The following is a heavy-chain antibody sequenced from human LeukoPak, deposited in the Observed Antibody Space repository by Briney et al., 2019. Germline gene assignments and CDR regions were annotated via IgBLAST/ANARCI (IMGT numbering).Heavy chain of an antibody. CDR3: ARDSMVRGVIIPTGNYGMDV. D-gene: IGHD3-10*01. CDR1: GYTFTSYY. J-gene: IGHJ6*04. CDR2: INPSGGST. Sequence: ASVKVSCKASGYTFTSYYMHWVRQAPGQGLEWMGIINPSGGSTSYAQKFQGRVTMTRDTTTSTVYMELSSLRSEDTAVYYCARDSMVRGVIIPTGNYGMDVWGKGTTVTVSS. V-gene: IGHV1-46*01.